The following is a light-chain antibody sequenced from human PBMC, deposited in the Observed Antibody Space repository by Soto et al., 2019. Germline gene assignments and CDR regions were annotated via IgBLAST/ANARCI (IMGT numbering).Light chain of an antibody. Sequence: QSVLTQPRSVSGSPGQSVTISCTGTSSDVGGYNYVSWCQQHPGKAPKLMIYDVSKRPSGVPDRFSGFKSGNTASLTISGLQAEDEADYYCCSYAGSYTLYVFGAGTKVTVL. CDR1: SSDVGGYNY. J-gene: IGLJ1*01. CDR2: DVS. CDR3: CSYAGSYTLYV. V-gene: IGLV2-11*01.